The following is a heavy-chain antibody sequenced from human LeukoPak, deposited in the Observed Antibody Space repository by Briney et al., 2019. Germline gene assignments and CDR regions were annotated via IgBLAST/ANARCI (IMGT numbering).Heavy chain of an antibody. CDR1: GYTFSSYG. D-gene: IGHD3/OR15-3a*01. V-gene: IGHV1-18*01. CDR2: ISAYSGNT. J-gene: IGHJ3*02. Sequence: ASVKVSCKASGYTFSSYGISWVRQAPGQGLEWMGWISAYSGNTHYAQNLQGRVTVTTDTSTSTAYMELRSLRSDDTAVYYCARDGHALDIWGQGTMLTVSS. CDR3: ARDGHALDI.